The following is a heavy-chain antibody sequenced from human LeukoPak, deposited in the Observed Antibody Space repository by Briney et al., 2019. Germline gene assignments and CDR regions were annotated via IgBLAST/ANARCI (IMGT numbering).Heavy chain of an antibody. CDR2: ISYDGSNK. D-gene: IGHD3-10*01. V-gene: IGHV3-30*18. Sequence: PGGSLRLSCAASGFTFSSYGMHWVRKAPGKGLEWVAVISYDGSNKYYADSVKGRFTISRDNSKNTLYLRMNSLRAEDTAVYYCAKDKTYYGSGSATFDIWGQGTMVTVSS. CDR3: AKDKTYYGSGSATFDI. J-gene: IGHJ3*02. CDR1: GFTFSSYG.